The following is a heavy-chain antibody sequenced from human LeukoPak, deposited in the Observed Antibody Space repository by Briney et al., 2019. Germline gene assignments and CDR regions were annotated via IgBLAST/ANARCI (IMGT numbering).Heavy chain of an antibody. CDR3: ASRVGYYDFWSGYYDY. CDR2: IYSGGST. V-gene: IGHV3-53*01. J-gene: IGHJ4*02. D-gene: IGHD3-3*01. Sequence: GGSLRLSCAASGFTVSSNYMSWVRQAPGKGLGWVSVIYSGGSTYYADSVKGRFTISRDNSKNTLYLQMNSLRAEDTAVYYCASRVGYYDFWSGYYDYWGQGTLVTVSS. CDR1: GFTVSSNY.